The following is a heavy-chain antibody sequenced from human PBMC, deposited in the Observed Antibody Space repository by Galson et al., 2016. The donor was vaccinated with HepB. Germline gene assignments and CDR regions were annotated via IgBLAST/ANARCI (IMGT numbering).Heavy chain of an antibody. J-gene: IGHJ4*02. V-gene: IGHV3-23*01. CDR3: TKHEVWTHDY. CDR1: GFTFSKYA. Sequence: SLRLSCAASGFTFSKYALSWVRQAPGKGLEWISAIHLAGRDIYYSDSVRGRFTISRDDSNNMLYLQMNNLRDEDTAVYYCTKHEVWTHDYWGQGTLVTVSS. CDR2: IHLAGRDI. D-gene: IGHD3/OR15-3a*01.